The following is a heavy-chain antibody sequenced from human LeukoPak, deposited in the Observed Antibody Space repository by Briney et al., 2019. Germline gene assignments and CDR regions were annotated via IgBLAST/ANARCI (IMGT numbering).Heavy chain of an antibody. CDR3: ARRGILTGYYIS. V-gene: IGHV4-59*08. D-gene: IGHD3-9*01. Sequence: SETLSLTCTVSGGSISSYYWSWIRQPPGKGLEWIGYIYYSGSTNYNPSLKSRVPISVDTSKNQFSLKLSSVTAADTAVYYCARRGILTGYYISWGQGTLVTVSS. J-gene: IGHJ5*02. CDR1: GGSISSYY. CDR2: IYYSGST.